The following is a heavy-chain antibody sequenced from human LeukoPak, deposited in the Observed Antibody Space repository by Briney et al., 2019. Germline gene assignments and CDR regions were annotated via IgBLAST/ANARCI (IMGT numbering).Heavy chain of an antibody. CDR3: AGRFLEWLLDY. V-gene: IGHV4-39*01. D-gene: IGHD3-3*01. CDR2: IYYSGST. CDR1: GGSISSSSYY. J-gene: IGHJ4*02. Sequence: QPSETLSLTCTVSGGSISSSSYYWGWLRQPPGKGLEWIGTIYYSGSTYYNPSLKSRVTISVDTSKNQFSLKLSSVTAADTAVYYCAGRFLEWLLDYWGQGTLVTVSS.